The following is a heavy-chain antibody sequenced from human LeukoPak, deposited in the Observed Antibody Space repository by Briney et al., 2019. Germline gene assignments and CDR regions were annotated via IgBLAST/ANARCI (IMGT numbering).Heavy chain of an antibody. CDR2: INPSGGST. D-gene: IGHD2-2*01. CDR1: GYTFTSYY. J-gene: IGHJ3*02. CDR3: ASGIVVVPAAMSGAFDI. V-gene: IGHV1-46*01. Sequence: ASVKVSCKASGYTFTSYYMHWVRQAPGQGLEWMGIINPSGGSTSYAQKFQGRVTMTRDMSTRTVYMELSSLRSEDTAVYYCASGIVVVPAAMSGAFDIWGQGTMVTVSS.